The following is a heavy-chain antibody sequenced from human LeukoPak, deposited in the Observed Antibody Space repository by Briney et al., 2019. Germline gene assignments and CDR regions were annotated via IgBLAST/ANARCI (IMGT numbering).Heavy chain of an antibody. D-gene: IGHD4-17*01. V-gene: IGHV4-34*01. J-gene: IGHJ4*02. CDR3: ARVIGGDYDY. Sequence: SETLSLTCAVYGGSFSGYYWSWIRQPPGKGLEWIGEINHSGSTYYNPSLKSRVTISVDTSKNQFSLKLSSVTAADTAVYYCARVIGGDYDYWGQGTLVTVSS. CDR1: GGSFSGYY. CDR2: INHSGST.